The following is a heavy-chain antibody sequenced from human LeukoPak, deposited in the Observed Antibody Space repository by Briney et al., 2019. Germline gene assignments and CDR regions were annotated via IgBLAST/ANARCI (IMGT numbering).Heavy chain of an antibody. D-gene: IGHD4-17*01. V-gene: IGHV3-53*01. CDR1: GFTVSSNS. Sequence: GGSLRLSCTVSGFTVSSNSMSWVRQAPGKGLEWVSFIYSGGNTHYSDSVKGRFTISRDNSKNTLYLQMNSLRAEGTAVYYCARRAGEYSHPYDYWGQGTLVTVSS. J-gene: IGHJ4*02. CDR3: ARRAGEYSHPYDY. CDR2: IYSGGNT.